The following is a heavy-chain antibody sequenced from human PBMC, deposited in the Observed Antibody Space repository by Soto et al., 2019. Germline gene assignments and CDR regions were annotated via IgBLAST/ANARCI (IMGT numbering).Heavy chain of an antibody. CDR3: ASQFAETIYYYYMVA. Sequence: SETLSLTCTVSGGSISSSSYYWGWIRQPPGKGLEWIGRIYYSGSTHYNPSLKGRVTMSVDTPKTQFSLKLSSVTAADSAVYDCASQFAETIYYYYMVAWGKGTTVTVSS. CDR2: IYYSGST. CDR1: GGSISSSSYY. J-gene: IGHJ6*03. V-gene: IGHV4-39*01.